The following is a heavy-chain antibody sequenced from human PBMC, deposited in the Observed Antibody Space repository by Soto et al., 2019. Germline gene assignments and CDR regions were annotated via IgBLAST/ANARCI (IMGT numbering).Heavy chain of an antibody. CDR1: GYTFTRSG. V-gene: IGHV1-18*01. D-gene: IGHD5-12*01. CDR2: ISTYNGDT. Sequence: QVQLVQSGAEVKKPGASVKVSCKASGYTFTRSGISWVRQAPGQGLEWMGWISTYNGDTNYAQKFQGRVTMTTDTSPSTAYMELRSLRSDDTAVYYCAREGVAPYYYYGMDVWGQGTTVTVSS. J-gene: IGHJ6*02. CDR3: AREGVAPYYYYGMDV.